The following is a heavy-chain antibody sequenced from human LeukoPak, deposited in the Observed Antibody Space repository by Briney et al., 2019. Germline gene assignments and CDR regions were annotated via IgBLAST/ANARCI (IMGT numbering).Heavy chain of an antibody. J-gene: IGHJ4*02. V-gene: IGHV7-4-1*02. D-gene: IGHD3-22*01. CDR2: IDTKTGNP. CDR3: AIHPSDSSGYFSY. CDR1: GYTFSSCA. Sequence: ASVKVSCKASGYTFSSCAINWVRQAPGQGLEYMGWIDTKTGNPTYAQGFTGRFVFSLDTSVSTAYLQISSLKAEDTAVYYCAIHPSDSSGYFSYWGQGALVTVSS.